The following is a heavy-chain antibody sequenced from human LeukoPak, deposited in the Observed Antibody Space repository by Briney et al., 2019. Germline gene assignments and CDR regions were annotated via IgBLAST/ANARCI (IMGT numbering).Heavy chain of an antibody. D-gene: IGHD5-24*01. J-gene: IGHJ4*02. V-gene: IGHV3-7*04. CDR2: INEDGSEK. CDR3: ARAFADGYNSSPFDY. Sequence: GGSLRLSCSLSGFTFSNYWMTWVRQAPGSGLECLAIINEDGSEKHHVDSVKERFTISRDNAKNSLYLQMNSLRAEDTAVYYCARAFADGYNSSPFDYWGQGTLVTVSS. CDR1: GFTFSNYW.